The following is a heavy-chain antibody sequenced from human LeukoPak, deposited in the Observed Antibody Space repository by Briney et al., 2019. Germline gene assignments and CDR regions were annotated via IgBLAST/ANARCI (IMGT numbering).Heavy chain of an antibody. Sequence: PGGSLRLPCAASGFTFSSYWMSWVRQAPGKGLEWVANIKQDGSEKYYVDSVKGRFTISRDNAKNSLYLQMNSLRAEDTAVYYCARSEYYGSGSCYTYPDYWGQGTLVTVSS. CDR3: ARSEYYGSGSCYTYPDY. CDR1: GFTFSSYW. CDR2: IKQDGSEK. J-gene: IGHJ4*02. D-gene: IGHD3-10*01. V-gene: IGHV3-7*01.